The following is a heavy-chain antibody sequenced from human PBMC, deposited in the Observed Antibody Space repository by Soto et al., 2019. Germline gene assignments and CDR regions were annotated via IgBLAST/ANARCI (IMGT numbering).Heavy chain of an antibody. CDR3: ARVDTYDYYYAMDV. CDR1: GFTVTSNY. Sequence: GGSLRLSCAASGFTVTSNYMNWVRQPPGKGLEWVSIIYSSGATYYADSVKGRFTISRDKSKNTLYLQMRNQRAEDTAIYYCARVDTYDYYYAMDVWGQGTTVTVSS. V-gene: IGHV3-53*01. CDR2: IYSSGAT. D-gene: IGHD5-18*01. J-gene: IGHJ6*02.